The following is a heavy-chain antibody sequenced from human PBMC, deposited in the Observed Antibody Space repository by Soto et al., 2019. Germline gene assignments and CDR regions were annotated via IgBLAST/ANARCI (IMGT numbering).Heavy chain of an antibody. CDR1: GGSISGYY. D-gene: IGHD3-16*02. Sequence: SETLSLTCTVSGGSISGYYWSWIRQPPGKGLEWIGYIYYSGSTNYNPSLKSRVTISVDTSKNQFSLKLTSVTAADTAVYYCARGKLSDYVWGSYRYHFDYWGPGTVVTVSS. V-gene: IGHV4-59*12. J-gene: IGHJ4*02. CDR3: ARGKLSDYVWGSYRYHFDY. CDR2: IYYSGST.